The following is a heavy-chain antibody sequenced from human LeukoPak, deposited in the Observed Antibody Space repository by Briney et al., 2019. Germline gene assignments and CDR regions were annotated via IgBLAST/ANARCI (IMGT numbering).Heavy chain of an antibody. CDR3: AKDERYCSGGSCYPVVVY. D-gene: IGHD2-15*01. J-gene: IGHJ4*02. V-gene: IGHV3-23*01. Sequence: QPGGSLRLSCAASGFTFSSYAMSWVRQAPGKGLEWVSAISGSGGSTYYADSVKGRFTISRDNSKNTLYLQMNSLRAEDTAVYYRAKDERYCSGGSCYPVVVYWGQGTLVTVSS. CDR1: GFTFSSYA. CDR2: ISGSGGST.